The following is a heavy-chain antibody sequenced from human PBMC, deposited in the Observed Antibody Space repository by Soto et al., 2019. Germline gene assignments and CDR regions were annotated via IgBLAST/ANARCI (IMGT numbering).Heavy chain of an antibody. V-gene: IGHV2-5*02. Sequence: QITLKESGPTLVKPTQTLTLTCTFSGFSLNTGGLGVGWIRQPPGKALEWLALIYWDGDKRYSPSLKSRLSITKPTSNNQVVLTRTNMHPVDTATYYCAHSRCGGDCPRSSSPHYYYGMDVWGQGTTVTVSS. D-gene: IGHD2-21*02. J-gene: IGHJ6*02. CDR1: GFSLNTGGLG. CDR2: IYWDGDK. CDR3: AHSRCGGDCPRSSSPHYYYGMDV.